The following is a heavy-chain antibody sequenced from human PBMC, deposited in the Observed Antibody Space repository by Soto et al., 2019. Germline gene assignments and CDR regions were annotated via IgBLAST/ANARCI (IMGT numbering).Heavy chain of an antibody. CDR2: ISAYNGNT. D-gene: IGHD3-3*01. CDR1: GYTFTGYG. CDR3: ARETLSRSYYDFWSGYYNPLYYYYMDV. J-gene: IGHJ6*03. V-gene: IGHV1-18*01. Sequence: ASVKVSCKASGYTFTGYGISWVRQAPGQGLEWMGWISAYNGNTNYAQKLQGRVTMTTDTSTSTAYMELRSLRSDDTAVYYCARETLSRSYYDFWSGYYNPLYYYYMDVWGKGTTVTVSS.